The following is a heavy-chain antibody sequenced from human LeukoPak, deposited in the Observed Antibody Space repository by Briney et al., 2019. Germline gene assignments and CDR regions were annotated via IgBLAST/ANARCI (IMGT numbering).Heavy chain of an antibody. Sequence: SETLSLTCTVSGDSISSGSFYWSWIRQSAGEGLEWIGRIHTSGGTDYNPSLKSRVTISEDTSKNQFSLKLSSVTAADTAVYYCARVSFDAYMDVWGKGTTVTVSS. J-gene: IGHJ6*03. CDR1: GDSISSGSFY. V-gene: IGHV4-61*02. CDR2: IHTSGGT. D-gene: IGHD2-8*01. CDR3: ARVSFDAYMDV.